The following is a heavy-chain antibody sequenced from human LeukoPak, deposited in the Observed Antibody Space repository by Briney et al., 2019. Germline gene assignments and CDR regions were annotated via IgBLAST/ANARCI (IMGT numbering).Heavy chain of an antibody. CDR2: ISGYNGNT. Sequence: ASVKVSCKAYSHTFTSYGISRVRQAPGQGLEWMGWISGYNGNTNYAQKFQGRVTMTTDTSTSTAYMELRSLRSDDTAVYYCARGRPIKRFLEWFNHMDVWGKGTTVTVSS. D-gene: IGHD3-3*01. CDR1: SHTFTSYG. V-gene: IGHV1-18*01. J-gene: IGHJ6*03. CDR3: ARGRPIKRFLEWFNHMDV.